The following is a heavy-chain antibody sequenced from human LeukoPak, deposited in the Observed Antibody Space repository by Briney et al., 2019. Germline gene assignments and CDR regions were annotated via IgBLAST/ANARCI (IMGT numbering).Heavy chain of an antibody. V-gene: IGHV4-39*07. CDR2: IYYSGST. Sequence: SETLSLTCTVSGGSISSSSYYWGWIRQPPGKGLEWIGSIYYSGSTYYNPSPKSRVTTSVDTSKNQFSLKLSSVTAADTAVYYCARGRDYGDAIWFDPWGQGTLVTVSS. J-gene: IGHJ5*02. CDR3: ARGRDYGDAIWFDP. CDR1: GGSISSSSYY. D-gene: IGHD4-17*01.